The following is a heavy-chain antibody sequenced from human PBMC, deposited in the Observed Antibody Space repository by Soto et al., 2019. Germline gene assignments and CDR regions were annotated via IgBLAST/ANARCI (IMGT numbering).Heavy chain of an antibody. CDR1: GYTFTGYY. J-gene: IGHJ6*02. CDR3: ARDVLAGTVYYGMDV. V-gene: IGHV1-2*04. D-gene: IGHD6-13*01. Sequence: ASVKVSCKASGYTFTGYYMHWVRQAPGQGLEWMGWINPNSGGTNHAQKFQGWVTMTRDTSISTAYMELSRLRSDDTAVYYCARDVLAGTVYYGMDVWGQGTTVTVSS. CDR2: INPNSGGT.